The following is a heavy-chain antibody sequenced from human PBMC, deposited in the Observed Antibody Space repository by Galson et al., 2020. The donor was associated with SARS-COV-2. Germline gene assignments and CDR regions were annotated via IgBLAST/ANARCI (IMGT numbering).Heavy chain of an antibody. CDR2: IYHSGTT. V-gene: IGHV4-30-2*01. J-gene: IGHJ2*01. CDR1: GGSLSTGYNS. CDR3: ARVIAAGDWYFDL. Sequence: SETLSLTCAVPGGSLSTGYNSWSWLRQPPGKGLEWIAYIYHSGTTYSNPSLASRVTISVDRSKNQFSLKLTSVTAADTAVYYCARVIAAGDWYFDLWGRGTLVTVSS. D-gene: IGHD6-13*01.